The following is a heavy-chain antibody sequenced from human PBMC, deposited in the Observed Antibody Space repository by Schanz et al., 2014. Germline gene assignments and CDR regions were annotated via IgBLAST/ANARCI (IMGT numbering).Heavy chain of an antibody. V-gene: IGHV3-7*01. J-gene: IGHJ4*02. CDR3: AKYGTGKGVSFEY. CDR2: IKLDGSEK. Sequence: EVQLVESGGGLFQPGGSLRLSCAASGFTFSGYWMSWVRQAPGEGLVWVANIKLDGSEKYYVDSVKGRFTISRDNAKNSLYLQMNSLTAEDTAVYYCAKYGTGKGVSFEYWGQGTLVTVSS. CDR1: GFTFSGYW. D-gene: IGHD1-26*01.